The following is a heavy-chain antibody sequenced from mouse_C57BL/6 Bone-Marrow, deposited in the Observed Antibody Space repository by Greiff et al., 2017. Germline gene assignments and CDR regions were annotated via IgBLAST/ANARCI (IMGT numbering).Heavy chain of an antibody. V-gene: IGHV1-62-2*01. J-gene: IGHJ2*01. CDR1: GYTFTEYT. Sequence: VQLLQSGAELVKPGASVKLSCKASGYTFTEYTIHWVKQRSGQGLEWIGWFYPGGGSITYNAKFTDKATLTADKSSSTVYMELSRLTAEDSAVYFCARHGRQLRRFYYFDYWGQGTTLTVSA. D-gene: IGHD3-2*02. CDR2: FYPGGGSI. CDR3: ARHGRQLRRFYYFDY.